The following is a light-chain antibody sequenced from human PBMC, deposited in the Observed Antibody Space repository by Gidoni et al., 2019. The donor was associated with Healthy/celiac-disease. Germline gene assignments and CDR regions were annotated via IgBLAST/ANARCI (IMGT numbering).Light chain of an antibody. CDR3: LQYHSYPRT. Sequence: DIQMTQSPSSLSASVGDRVTITCRASQGISNHLSWFQQKPGKAPKSLIYGASTLQSGVPSKCSGGGSGTDFILTISSLQPEDFATYFCLQYHSYPRTFGQGTKLEIK. CDR2: GAS. V-gene: IGKV1-16*02. J-gene: IGKJ2*01. CDR1: QGISNH.